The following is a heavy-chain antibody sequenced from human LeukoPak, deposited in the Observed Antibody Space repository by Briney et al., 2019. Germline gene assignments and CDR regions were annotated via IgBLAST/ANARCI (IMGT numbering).Heavy chain of an antibody. V-gene: IGHV3-74*01. Sequence: GRSLRLSCAASGFTFSDFWMHWVRQAPGKGLVWVSRINSGGTVTNYADSVKGRLTISRDNAKNTLYLQMNSLRAEDTAVYYCAEESAMAMGHAFDIWGQGTMVTVSS. D-gene: IGHD5-18*01. CDR3: AEESAMAMGHAFDI. CDR2: INSGGTVT. J-gene: IGHJ3*02. CDR1: GFTFSDFW.